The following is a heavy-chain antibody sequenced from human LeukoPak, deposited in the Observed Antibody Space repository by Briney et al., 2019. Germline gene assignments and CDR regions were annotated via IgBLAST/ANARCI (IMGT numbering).Heavy chain of an antibody. V-gene: IGHV1-46*01. CDR3: ARAQGSYGGKTDS. CDR2: INPSGGST. D-gene: IGHD4-23*01. Sequence: GASVKVSCKASGYTFTSYYMHWVRQAPGQGLEWMGIINPSGGSTTYAQKFQGRVTMTRDTSTSTVYMELSSLRSEDTAVYYCARAQGSYGGKTDSWGQGTLVTVSS. J-gene: IGHJ5*01. CDR1: GYTFTSYY.